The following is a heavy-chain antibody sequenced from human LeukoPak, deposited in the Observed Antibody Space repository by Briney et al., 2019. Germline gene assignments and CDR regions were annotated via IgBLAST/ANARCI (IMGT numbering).Heavy chain of an antibody. D-gene: IGHD3-10*01. Sequence: SETLSLTCTVSGGSISIYYWSWIRQPPGKGLEWIGYMYYSGTTNYNPSLKSRVTISVDTSKKQFSLNVSSVTAADTAVYYCASIYYYGSGSYFGYWGQGTMVTVSS. CDR3: ASIYYYGSGSYFGY. CDR2: MYYSGTT. J-gene: IGHJ4*02. CDR1: GGSISIYY. V-gene: IGHV4-59*08.